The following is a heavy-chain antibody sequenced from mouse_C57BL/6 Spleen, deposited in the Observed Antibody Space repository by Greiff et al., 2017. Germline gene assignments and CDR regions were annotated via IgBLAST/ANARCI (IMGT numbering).Heavy chain of an antibody. CDR2: INPYNGGT. V-gene: IGHV1-19*01. J-gene: IGHJ4*01. Sequence: EVQLQQSGPVLVKPGASVKMSCKASGYTFTDYYMNWVKQSHGKSLEWIGVINPYNGGTSYNQKFKGKATLTVDKSSSTAYMELNSLTSEDSAVYYCARRGGNLYYAMDYWGQGTSVTVSS. CDR3: ARRGGNLYYAMDY. CDR1: GYTFTDYY. D-gene: IGHD1-1*02.